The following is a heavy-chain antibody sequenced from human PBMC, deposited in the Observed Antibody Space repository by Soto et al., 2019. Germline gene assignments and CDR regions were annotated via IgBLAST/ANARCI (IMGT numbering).Heavy chain of an antibody. D-gene: IGHD2-2*01. V-gene: IGHV1-69*06. CDR3: ASVVFNRHSVVVPAAIGLLGGMDG. Sequence: SVKVSCKASGGTFSSYAISWVRQAPGQGLEWMGGIIPIFGTANYAQKFQGRVTITADKSTSTAYMELSSLRSEDTAVYYCASVVFNRHSVVVPAAIGLLGGMDGWR. CDR2: IIPIFGTA. J-gene: IGHJ6*02. CDR1: GGTFSSYA.